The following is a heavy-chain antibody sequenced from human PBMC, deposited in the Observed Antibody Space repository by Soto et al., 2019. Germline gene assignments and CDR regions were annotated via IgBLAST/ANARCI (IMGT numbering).Heavy chain of an antibody. V-gene: IGHV4-39*01. CDR2: IYYSGST. CDR3: ARLNANYYDSSGLYAFDI. Sequence: PSETLSLTCTVSGGSISSGSYYWGWIRQPPGKGLEWIGSIYYSGSTYYNPSLKSRVTISVDTSKNQFSLKLSSVTAADTAVYYCARLNANYYDSSGLYAFDIWGQGTMVTVSS. D-gene: IGHD3-22*01. J-gene: IGHJ3*02. CDR1: GGSISSGSYY.